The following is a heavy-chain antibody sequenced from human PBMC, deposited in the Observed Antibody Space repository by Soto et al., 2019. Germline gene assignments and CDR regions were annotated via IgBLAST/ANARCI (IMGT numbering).Heavy chain of an antibody. CDR1: GLTFSGSA. V-gene: IGHV3-73*02. D-gene: IGHD3-3*01. J-gene: IGHJ4*02. CDR2: IRSKANSYAT. Sequence: EVQLVESGGGLVQPGGSLKLSCAASGLTFSGSAMHWVRQASGKGLEWVGRIRSKANSYATAYAASVKGGFTISRDDSKNTAYLQMNSLKTEDTAVYYCTSYYDFWSGRDYWGQGTLVTVSS. CDR3: TSYYDFWSGRDY.